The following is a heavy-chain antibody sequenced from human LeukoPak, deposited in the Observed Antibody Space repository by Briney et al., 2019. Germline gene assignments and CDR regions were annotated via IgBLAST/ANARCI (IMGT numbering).Heavy chain of an antibody. CDR3: AKAGGSRSAYFDY. CDR2: ISGSGGST. CDR1: GFTFSSYA. D-gene: IGHD1-26*01. Sequence: GGSLRLSCAASGFTFSSYAMSWVRQAPGKGLEWVSAISGSGGSTYYAGSVKGRFTISRDNSKNTLYLQMNSLRAEDTAVYYCAKAGGSRSAYFDYWGQGTLVTVSS. J-gene: IGHJ4*02. V-gene: IGHV3-23*01.